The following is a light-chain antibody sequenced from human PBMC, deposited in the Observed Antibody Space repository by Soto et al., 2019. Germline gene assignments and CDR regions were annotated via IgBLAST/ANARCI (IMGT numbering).Light chain of an antibody. CDR1: QYINTR. Sequence: EIVLTQSPATLSSFPGDRVTLSCRASQYINTRLAWYQHRPGQAPRLLIYQTSIRATGIPARFSGSGSGTDFTLTISSLAPEDFAIYYCHQRQSWPRTFGQGTKVDIK. V-gene: IGKV3-11*01. CDR3: HQRQSWPRT. J-gene: IGKJ1*01. CDR2: QTS.